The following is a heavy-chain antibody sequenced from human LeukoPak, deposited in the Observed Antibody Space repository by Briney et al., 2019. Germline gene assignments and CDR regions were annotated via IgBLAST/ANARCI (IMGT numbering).Heavy chain of an antibody. CDR1: GFTVSSNY. CDR3: AKDNRIQLWEPFDY. D-gene: IGHD5-18*01. V-gene: IGHV3-23*01. J-gene: IGHJ4*02. Sequence: PGGSLRLSCAASGFTVSSNYMSWVRQAPGKGLEWVSVISGSGGSTYYADSVKGRFTISRDNSKNTLYLQMNSLRAEDTAVYYCAKDNRIQLWEPFDYWGQGTLVTVSS. CDR2: ISGSGGST.